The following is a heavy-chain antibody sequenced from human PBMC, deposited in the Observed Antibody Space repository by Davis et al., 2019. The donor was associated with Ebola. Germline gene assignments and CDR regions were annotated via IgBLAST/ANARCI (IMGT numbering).Heavy chain of an antibody. J-gene: IGHJ4*02. D-gene: IGHD2-15*01. CDR3: ARGRSGYSSGSLYY. V-gene: IGHV3-48*04. Sequence: PGGSLRLSCAASGFTFSSYSMNWVRQAPGKGLEWVSYISSSSSTIYYADSVKGRFTISRDNAKNSLYLQMNSLRAEDTAVYYCARGRSGYSSGSLYYWGQGTLVTVSS. CDR2: ISSSSSTI. CDR1: GFTFSSYS.